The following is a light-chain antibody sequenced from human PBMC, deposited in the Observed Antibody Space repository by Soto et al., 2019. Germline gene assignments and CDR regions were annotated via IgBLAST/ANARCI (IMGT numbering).Light chain of an antibody. CDR2: DAS. J-gene: IGKJ4*01. Sequence: EIVLTQSPATLSLSPGARATLSCRASQSISSHLAWYQQKPGQAPRLLIYDASNRATGIPARFGGSGSGTDFTLTISSLEPEDFAVYYCQQGSNWPPGLTFGGGTKVDI. CDR3: QQGSNWPPGLT. CDR1: QSISSH. V-gene: IGKV3-11*01.